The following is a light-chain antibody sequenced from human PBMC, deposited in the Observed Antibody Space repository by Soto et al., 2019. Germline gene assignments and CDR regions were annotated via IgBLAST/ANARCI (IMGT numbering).Light chain of an antibody. J-gene: IGLJ2*01. Sequence: QSALTQPASVSGSPGQSITISCTGTSSDIGAYNFVSWYQQHPGKAPKLMLYDVNIRPSGVSNRFSGSKSGNTASLTTSGLQAEDEADYYCTSSTTSTTVIFGGGTQLTVL. CDR2: DVN. CDR3: TSSTTSTTVI. CDR1: SSDIGAYNF. V-gene: IGLV2-14*03.